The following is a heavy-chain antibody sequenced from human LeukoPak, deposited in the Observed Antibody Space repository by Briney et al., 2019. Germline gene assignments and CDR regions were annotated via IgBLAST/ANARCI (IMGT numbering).Heavy chain of an antibody. V-gene: IGHV4-4*07. D-gene: IGHD6-13*01. Sequence: NPSETLSLTCTVSGGSISSYYWSWIRQPAGKGLEWIGRIYTSGSTNYNLSLKSRVTMSVDTSKNQFSLKLSSVTAADTAVYYCARDRFGYSSSWPHAYYYYYMDVWGKGTTVTISS. CDR2: IYTSGST. CDR1: GGSISSYY. J-gene: IGHJ6*03. CDR3: ARDRFGYSSSWPHAYYYYYMDV.